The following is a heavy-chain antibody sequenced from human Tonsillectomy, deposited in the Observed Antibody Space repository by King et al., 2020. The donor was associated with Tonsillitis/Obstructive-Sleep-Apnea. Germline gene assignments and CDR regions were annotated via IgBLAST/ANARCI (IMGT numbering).Heavy chain of an antibody. CDR3: ARGKITMIVGAAFEI. CDR1: GFTVSSNY. V-gene: IGHV3-53*01. Sequence: VQLVESGGGLIQPGGSLRLSCAASGFTVSSNYMSWVRQAPGTGLEWVSVIYNGGSTYYADTVKGRFTISRDNTKNTLYLQMNSLRTEEKAVYYCARGKITMIVGAAFEIWGEGAMGTVSS. CDR2: IYNGGST. D-gene: IGHD3-22*01. J-gene: IGHJ3*02.